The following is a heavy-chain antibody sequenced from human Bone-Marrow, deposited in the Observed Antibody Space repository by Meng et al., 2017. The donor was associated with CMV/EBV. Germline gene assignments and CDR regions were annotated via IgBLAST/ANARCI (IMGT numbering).Heavy chain of an antibody. CDR1: GFTFSNAW. CDR3: TGGPWVYY. J-gene: IGHJ4*02. Sequence: GESLKISCAASGFTFSNAWMSWVRQAPGKGLEWVGRIKSKTDGGTTDYAAPVKGRFTISRDDSKNTLYLQMNSLKTEDTAVYYCTGGPWVYYWGQGNLVTVAS. CDR2: IKSKTDGGTT. V-gene: IGHV3-15*01. D-gene: IGHD3-16*01.